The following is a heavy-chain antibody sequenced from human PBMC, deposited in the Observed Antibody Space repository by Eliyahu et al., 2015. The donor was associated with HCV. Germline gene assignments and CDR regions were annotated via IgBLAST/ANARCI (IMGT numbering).Heavy chain of an antibody. D-gene: IGHD3-22*01. Sequence: EVQLVESGGGVVLPGGSLXLSCAASGFTFDXYDMHWVRQVPGKGLEWISLIGWDGTRIKYSDSVKGRFTISRDNSKKSLYLQMNSLRPEDIAFYYCAKDMNFQDNSGYYYTFDYWGRGTLVTVSS. CDR2: IGWDGTRI. CDR3: AKDMNFQDNSGYYYTFDY. CDR1: GFTFDXYD. J-gene: IGHJ4*02. V-gene: IGHV3-43*02.